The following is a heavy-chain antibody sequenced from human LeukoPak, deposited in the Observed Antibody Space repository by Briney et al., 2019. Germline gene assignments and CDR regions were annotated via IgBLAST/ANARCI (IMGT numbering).Heavy chain of an antibody. Sequence: VASVKVSCKASGYTLTGYYMNWVRQAPGQGLEWMGWINSDSGFTKYAQKFQGRVTMTRDTSITTVYMDLTRLTSDDTAVYYCARNFDMKGFDPWGQGTLVTVSS. CDR3: ARNFDMKGFDP. J-gene: IGHJ5*02. CDR2: INSDSGFT. D-gene: IGHD3-9*01. CDR1: GYTLTGYY. V-gene: IGHV1-2*02.